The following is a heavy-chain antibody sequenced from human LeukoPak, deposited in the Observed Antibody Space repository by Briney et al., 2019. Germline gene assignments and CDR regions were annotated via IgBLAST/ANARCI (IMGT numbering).Heavy chain of an antibody. V-gene: IGHV3-30*03. CDR1: GFTFSSYG. Sequence: GGSLRLSCAASGFTFSSYGMHWVRQAPGKGLEWVAVISYDGSNKYYADSVKGRFTISRDNSKNTLYLQMNSLRAEDTAVYYCARDRGYYYDSSGYLLWGQGTLVTVSS. CDR3: ARDRGYYYDSSGYLL. D-gene: IGHD3-22*01. CDR2: ISYDGSNK. J-gene: IGHJ4*02.